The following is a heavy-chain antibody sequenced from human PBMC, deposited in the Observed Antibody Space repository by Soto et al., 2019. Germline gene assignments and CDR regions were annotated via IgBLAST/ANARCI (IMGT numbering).Heavy chain of an antibody. CDR3: ARLGVPAATLYYGMDV. D-gene: IGHD2-2*01. J-gene: IGHJ6*02. V-gene: IGHV5-10-1*01. CDR2: IDPSDSYT. Sequence: GESLKISCKGSGYSFTSYWISWVRQMPGKGLEWMGRIDPSDSYTNYSPSFQGHVTISADKSISTAYLQWSSLKASDTAVYYCARLGVPAATLYYGMDVWGQGTTVTVSS. CDR1: GYSFTSYW.